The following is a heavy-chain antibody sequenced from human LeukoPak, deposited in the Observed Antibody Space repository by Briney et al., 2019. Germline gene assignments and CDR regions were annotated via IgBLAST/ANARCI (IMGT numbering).Heavy chain of an antibody. J-gene: IGHJ6*02. Sequence: PGGSLRLSCAASGFTFRTYGMHWVRQAPGKGLEWVAVISYDGSKKFYPDSVKGRFTISRDNSKNTLYLQMNSLRAEDTAVYHCAKDRGDSYALRGHGLDVWGQGTTVTVSS. CDR1: GFTFRTYG. V-gene: IGHV3-30*18. CDR2: ISYDGSKK. D-gene: IGHD5-18*01. CDR3: AKDRGDSYALRGHGLDV.